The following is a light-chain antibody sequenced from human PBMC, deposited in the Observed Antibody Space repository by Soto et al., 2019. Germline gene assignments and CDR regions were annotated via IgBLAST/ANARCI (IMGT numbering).Light chain of an antibody. V-gene: IGLV2-14*01. CDR2: EVS. J-gene: IGLJ1*01. Sequence: QSALTQPASVSGAPGQSITISCTGTSSDVGEYNYVSWYQQHPGKAPKLMIYEVSNRPSGVSNRFSGSKSGNTASLTISGHEAEDDADYYCSSYTSSYVFGTGTKLTVL. CDR1: SSDVGEYNY. CDR3: SSYTSSYV.